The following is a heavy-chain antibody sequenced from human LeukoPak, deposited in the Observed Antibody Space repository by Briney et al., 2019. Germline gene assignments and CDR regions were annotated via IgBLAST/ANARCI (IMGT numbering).Heavy chain of an antibody. D-gene: IGHD3-22*01. CDR1: GYTFTSYA. CDR3: ARSEWVSSGDDY. J-gene: IGHJ4*02. CDR2: INAGNGNT. V-gene: IGHV1-3*01. Sequence: ASVKVSCKASGYTFTSYAMHWVRQAPGQRLEWMGWINAGNGNTKYSQKFQGRVTITRDTSASTAYMELSSLRSDDTAVYYCARSEWVSSGDDYWGQGTLVTVSS.